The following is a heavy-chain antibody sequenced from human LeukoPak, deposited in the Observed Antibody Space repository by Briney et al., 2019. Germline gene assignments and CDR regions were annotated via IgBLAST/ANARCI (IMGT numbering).Heavy chain of an antibody. CDR3: ARDPYYYGSGSYYNT. CDR1: GYTFTSYY. CDR2: INPSGGST. Sequence: ASVKVSCKASGYTFTSYYMHWVRQAPGQGLEWMGIINPSGGSTSYAQKFQGRVTMTRDMSTSTDYMELSSLRSEDTAVYYCARDPYYYGSGSYYNTWGQGTLVTVSS. J-gene: IGHJ5*02. D-gene: IGHD3-10*01. V-gene: IGHV1-46*01.